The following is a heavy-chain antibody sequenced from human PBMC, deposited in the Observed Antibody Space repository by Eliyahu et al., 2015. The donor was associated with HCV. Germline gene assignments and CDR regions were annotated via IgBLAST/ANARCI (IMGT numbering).Heavy chain of an antibody. Sequence: QVQLVESGGGLVTPGGSLRLSCAAFGFTFXXXYMIWVRQATGKGLEWVSYISSGSSDTNYADSVKGRFTISRDDAKKSLYLQMNSLRAEDAALYYCARGQNFYEGSAYPEAIDYWGQGTLVTASS. CDR3: ARGQNFYEGSAYPEAIDY. D-gene: IGHD3-22*01. CDR2: ISSGSSDT. V-gene: IGHV3-11*06. CDR1: GFTFXXXY. J-gene: IGHJ4*02.